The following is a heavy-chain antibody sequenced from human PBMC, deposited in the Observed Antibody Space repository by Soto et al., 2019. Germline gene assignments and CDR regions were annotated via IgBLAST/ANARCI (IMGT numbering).Heavy chain of an antibody. CDR2: IIPIFGTA. CDR1: GGTFSSYA. Sequence: SVKVSCKASGGTFSSYAISWVRQAPGQGLEWMGGIIPIFGTANYAQKFQGRVTITADESMSTAYMELSSLRSEDTAVYYCASRRGYSYGYSVYWGQGTLVTVSS. J-gene: IGHJ4*02. V-gene: IGHV1-69*13. CDR3: ASRRGYSYGYSVY. D-gene: IGHD5-18*01.